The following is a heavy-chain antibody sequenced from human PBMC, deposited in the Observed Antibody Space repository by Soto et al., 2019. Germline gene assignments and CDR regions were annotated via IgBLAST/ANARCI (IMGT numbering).Heavy chain of an antibody. Sequence: GGSLRLSCAASGFTFSSYAMSWVRQAPGKGLEWVSAISGSGGSTYYADSVKGRFTISRDNSKNTLYLQMNSLRAEDTAVYYCAKATVTTSYLGSYYYGMDVWGQGTTVTVSS. J-gene: IGHJ6*02. V-gene: IGHV3-23*01. CDR2: ISGSGGST. D-gene: IGHD4-17*01. CDR3: AKATVTTSYLGSYYYGMDV. CDR1: GFTFSSYA.